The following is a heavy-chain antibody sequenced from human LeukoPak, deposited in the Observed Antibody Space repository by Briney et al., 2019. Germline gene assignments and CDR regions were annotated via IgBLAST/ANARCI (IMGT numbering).Heavy chain of an antibody. V-gene: IGHV3-30*18. J-gene: IGHJ1*01. D-gene: IGHD3-22*01. CDR2: ISFHGANE. Sequence: GGSLRLSCTASGFNFSAYGMHWVRQAPGKGLDWVAVISFHGANEYYADSVKGRFTISRDNSNNTLYLQMNSVRAEDTAVYYCAKGRRGSFYVHYFDTWGQGTLVIVSS. CDR1: GFNFSAYG. CDR3: AKGRRGSFYVHYFDT.